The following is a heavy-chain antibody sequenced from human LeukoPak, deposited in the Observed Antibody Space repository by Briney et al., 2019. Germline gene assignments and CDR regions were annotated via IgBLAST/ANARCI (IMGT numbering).Heavy chain of an antibody. Sequence: SETLSLTCNVSGDTISSTTYCWVWIRQPPGKGLEWIGSIYSSGTTYYNASVKGRVTILVDTSKNQFSLKLSSVTAADTAVYYCARLGQYPLYYYYMDVWGKGTTVTISS. CDR3: ARLGQYPLYYYYMDV. V-gene: IGHV4-39*07. D-gene: IGHD2/OR15-2a*01. CDR1: GDTISSTTYC. CDR2: IYSSGTT. J-gene: IGHJ6*03.